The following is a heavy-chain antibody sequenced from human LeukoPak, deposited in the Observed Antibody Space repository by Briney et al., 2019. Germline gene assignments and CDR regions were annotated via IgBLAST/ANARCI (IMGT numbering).Heavy chain of an antibody. CDR3: ARDRDIVVVTARGGFDY. CDR1: GYTFTTYY. V-gene: IGHV1-46*01. Sequence: WASVKVSCKASGYTFTTYYMHWVRQAPGQGLEWMGIINPSGGSTTYAQKFQGRVTITRDTSTSTVYMEVSSLRSEDTAVYYCARDRDIVVVTARGGFDYWGQGTLVTVSS. CDR2: INPSGGST. D-gene: IGHD2-21*02. J-gene: IGHJ4*02.